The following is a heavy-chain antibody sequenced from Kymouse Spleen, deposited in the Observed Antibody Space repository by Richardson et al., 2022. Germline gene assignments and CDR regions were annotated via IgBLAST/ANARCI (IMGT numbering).Heavy chain of an antibody. D-gene: IGHD3-10*01. CDR2: IGTAGDT. CDR3: AREKNYYGSGSGSYFDY. V-gene: IGHV3-13*01. Sequence: EVQLVESGGGLVQPGGSLRLSCAASGFTFSSYDMHWVRQATGKGLEWVSAIGTAGDTYYPGSVKGRFTISRENAKNSLYLQMNSLRAGDTAVYYCAREKNYYGSGSGSYFDYWGQGTLVTVSS. J-gene: IGHJ4*02. CDR1: GFTFSSYD.